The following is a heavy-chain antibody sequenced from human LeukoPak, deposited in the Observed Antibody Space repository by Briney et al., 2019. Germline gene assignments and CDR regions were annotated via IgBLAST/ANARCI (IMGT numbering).Heavy chain of an antibody. V-gene: IGHV3-74*01. Sequence: GRSLRLSCAPSGFTFSSYWMHWVRHAPGKGMVWVSRINSDGSSTSYADSVKGRFTISRDNAKNTLYLQMNRLRAEDTAVYYCARGTDEFDYWGQGTLVTVSS. J-gene: IGHJ4*02. D-gene: IGHD1-1*01. CDR2: INSDGSST. CDR3: ARGTDEFDY. CDR1: GFTFSSYW.